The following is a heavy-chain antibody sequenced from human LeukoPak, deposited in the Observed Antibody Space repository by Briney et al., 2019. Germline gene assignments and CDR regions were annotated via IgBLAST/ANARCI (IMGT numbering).Heavy chain of an antibody. V-gene: IGHV1-2*02. CDR2: INPNSGGT. CDR1: GYTFTDYY. J-gene: IGHJ4*02. Sequence: ASVKVSCKASGYTFTDYYMHWVRQAPGQGLEWMGWINPNSGGTNYAQKFQGRVTMTRDTSISTAYMELSRLRSDDTAVYYCASASYCYDSSGYPGYYFDYWGQGTLVTVSS. D-gene: IGHD3-22*01. CDR3: ASASYCYDSSGYPGYYFDY.